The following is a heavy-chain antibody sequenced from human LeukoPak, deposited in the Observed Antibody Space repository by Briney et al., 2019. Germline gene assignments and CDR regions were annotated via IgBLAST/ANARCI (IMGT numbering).Heavy chain of an antibody. CDR1: GFTFSAYY. J-gene: IGHJ6*02. CDR3: ARDLRNYGMDV. CDR2: ISSSGTYI. V-gene: IGHV3-21*01. Sequence: GGSLRLSCAASGFTFSAYYMNWVRQAPGKGLEWVSSISSSGTYIYYADSMEGRFTISRDNAKNSLYLQMNSLRADDTAVYYCARDLRNYGMDVWGQGTTVTVSS.